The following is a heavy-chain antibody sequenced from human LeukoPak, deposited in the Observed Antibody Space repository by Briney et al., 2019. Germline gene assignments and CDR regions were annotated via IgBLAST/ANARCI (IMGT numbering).Heavy chain of an antibody. CDR2: IVVGSGNT. V-gene: IGHV1-58*01. J-gene: IGHJ3*02. CDR3: AAAHHCSSTSCYVDAFDI. CDR1: GFTFTSSA. D-gene: IGHD2-2*01. Sequence: SVKVSCKASGFTFTSSAVQWVRQARGQRLEWIGWIVVGSGNTNYAQKFQERVTITRDMSTSTAYMELSSLRSEDTAVYYCAAAHHCSSTSCYVDAFDIWGQGTMVTVSS.